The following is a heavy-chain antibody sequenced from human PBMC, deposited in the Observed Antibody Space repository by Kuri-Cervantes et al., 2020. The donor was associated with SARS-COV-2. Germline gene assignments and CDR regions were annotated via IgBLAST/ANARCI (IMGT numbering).Heavy chain of an antibody. CDR2: ISSSSSTI. Sequence: GESLKISCAASGFIFSSHSMNWVRQAPGKGLEWVSYISSSSSTIYYADSVKGRFTISRDNSKNTLYLQMNSLRAEDTAVYYCAKTLRVYSSSPFDYWGQGTLVTVSS. V-gene: IGHV3-48*01. CDR1: GFIFSSHS. D-gene: IGHD6-13*01. J-gene: IGHJ4*02. CDR3: AKTLRVYSSSPFDY.